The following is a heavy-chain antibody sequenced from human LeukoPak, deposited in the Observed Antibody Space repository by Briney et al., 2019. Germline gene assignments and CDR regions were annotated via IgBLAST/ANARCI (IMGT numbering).Heavy chain of an antibody. J-gene: IGHJ6*04. CDR2: INPSGGST. Sequence: ASVKVSCKASGYTFTSYYMHWVRQAPGQGLEWMGIINPSGGSTSYAQKFQGRVTMTRDTSTSTVYMELSSLRSEDTAVYCCARDPSRYGMDVWGKGTTVTVSS. V-gene: IGHV1-46*01. CDR1: GYTFTSYY. CDR3: ARDPSRYGMDV.